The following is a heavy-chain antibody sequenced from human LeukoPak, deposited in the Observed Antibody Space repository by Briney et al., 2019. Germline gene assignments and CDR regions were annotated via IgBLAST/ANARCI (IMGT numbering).Heavy chain of an antibody. CDR3: AKKRATVTRGVFDY. CDR2: ISGSGGST. V-gene: IGHV3-23*01. Sequence: GGSLRLSCAASGFTFSSYAMSWLRQAPGKGLEWVAAISGSGGSTYYADFVKGRFTISRDNSKNTLYLQMNSLRAEDTGVYYCAKKRATVTRGVFDYWGQGTLVTVSS. CDR1: GFTFSSYA. D-gene: IGHD4-17*01. J-gene: IGHJ4*02.